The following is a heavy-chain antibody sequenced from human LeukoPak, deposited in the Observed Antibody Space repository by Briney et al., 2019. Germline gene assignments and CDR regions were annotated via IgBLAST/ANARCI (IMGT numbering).Heavy chain of an antibody. V-gene: IGHV3-23*01. CDR1: GYTFSSYA. J-gene: IGHJ4*02. CDR3: AKFMGSRVCDY. CDR2: ISGSGGST. D-gene: IGHD6-13*01. Sequence: GGSLRLSCAASGYTFSSYALSWVRQAPGKGLEWVSAISGSGGSTYYADSVKGRFTISRDNSKNTLYLQMNSLRAEDTAVYYCAKFMGSRVCDYWGQGTLVTVSS.